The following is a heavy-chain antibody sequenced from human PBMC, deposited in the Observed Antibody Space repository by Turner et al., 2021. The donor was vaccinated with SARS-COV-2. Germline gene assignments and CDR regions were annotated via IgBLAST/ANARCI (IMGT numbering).Heavy chain of an antibody. J-gene: IGHJ6*02. Sequence: EVQLVESGGGLVQPGGSLRLSCAASGFTFSSYWMSWVRQGPGKGLEWVANIKQDGSEKYYVDSVKGRFTISRDNAKNSLYLQMNSLRAEDTAVYYCARDLMFTAAAPYGMDVWGQGTTVTVSS. D-gene: IGHD6-13*01. V-gene: IGHV3-7*01. CDR3: ARDLMFTAAAPYGMDV. CDR2: IKQDGSEK. CDR1: GFTFSSYW.